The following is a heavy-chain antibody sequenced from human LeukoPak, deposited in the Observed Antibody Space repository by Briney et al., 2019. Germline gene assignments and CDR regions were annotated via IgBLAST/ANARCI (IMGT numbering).Heavy chain of an antibody. CDR1: GGSFSGYY. CDR3: AGAYYYDYVSGSPLFDY. D-gene: IGHD3-16*01. V-gene: IGHV4-34*01. Sequence: PSETLSLTCAVYGGSFSGYYWSWIRQPPGKGLEWIGEINHSGSTNYNPSLKSRVAISVDTSKNQFSLKLSSVTAADTAVYYCAGAYYYDYVSGSPLFDYWAQGTLVSV. J-gene: IGHJ4*02. CDR2: INHSGST.